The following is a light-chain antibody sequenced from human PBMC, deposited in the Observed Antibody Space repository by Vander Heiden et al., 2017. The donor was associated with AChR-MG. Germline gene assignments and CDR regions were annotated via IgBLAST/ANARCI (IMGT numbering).Light chain of an antibody. Sequence: QSALTQPPSASGSPGHSVTISGTGTSSDVGVYNYVSWYQQHPGKPPKLMIYEVSKRPSGVPDRFSGSKSGNTASLTVSGLQAEDEADDYCSSYAGSNNIVFGTGTKVTVI. J-gene: IGLJ1*01. CDR2: EVS. CDR3: SSYAGSNNIV. V-gene: IGLV2-8*01. CDR1: SSDVGVYNY.